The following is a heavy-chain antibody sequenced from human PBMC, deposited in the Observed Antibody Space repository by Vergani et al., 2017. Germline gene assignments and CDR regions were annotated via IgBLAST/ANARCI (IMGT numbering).Heavy chain of an antibody. D-gene: IGHD1-26*01. V-gene: IGHV3-74*01. CDR1: GFTFSSYW. Sequence: EVQLVESGGGLVQPGGSLRLSCAASGFTFSSYWMHWFRQAPGKGLVWVSRFNSDGSSTRYADSVKGRFTISRDNAKNTLYLQMNSLRAEDTAVYYCARDGWELLDYFYYMDVWGKGTTVTVSS. CDR3: ARDGWELLDYFYYMDV. CDR2: FNSDGSST. J-gene: IGHJ6*03.